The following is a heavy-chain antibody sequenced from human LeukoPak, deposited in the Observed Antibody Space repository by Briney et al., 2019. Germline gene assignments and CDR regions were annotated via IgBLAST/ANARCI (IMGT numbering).Heavy chain of an antibody. CDR1: GYTFTDYY. V-gene: IGHV1-69-2*01. J-gene: IGHJ3*02. CDR3: ARGGLGVDAFDI. CDR2: VDPEDGET. Sequence: ATVKITCMVSGYTFTDYYMHWVQQAPGKGLEWMGLVDPEDGETIYAQKFQGRVTMTRDTSTSTVYMELSSLRSEDTAVYYCARGGLGVDAFDIWGQGTMVTVSS. D-gene: IGHD3-16*01.